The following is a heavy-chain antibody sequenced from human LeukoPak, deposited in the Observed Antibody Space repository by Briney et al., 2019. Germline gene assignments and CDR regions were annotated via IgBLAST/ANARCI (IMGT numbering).Heavy chain of an antibody. V-gene: IGHV3-30-3*01. Sequence: GGSLRLSCAASGFTFSSYAMHWVRQAPGKGLEWVAVISYDGSNKNYADSVKGRFTISRDNSKNTLYLQMNSLRAEDTAVYYCAKDDAGEYHLFDYWGQGTLVTVSS. CDR1: GFTFSSYA. D-gene: IGHD3-16*01. CDR2: ISYDGSNK. CDR3: AKDDAGEYHLFDY. J-gene: IGHJ4*02.